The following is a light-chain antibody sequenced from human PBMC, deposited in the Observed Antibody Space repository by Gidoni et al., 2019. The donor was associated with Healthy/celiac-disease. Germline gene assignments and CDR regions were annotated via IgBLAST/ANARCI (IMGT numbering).Light chain of an antibody. V-gene: IGKV4-1*01. J-gene: IGKJ1*01. CDR2: WAS. CDR1: QSVLYSSNNKNY. CDR3: QQYYSTPRWT. Sequence: DIVMTQSQDSLAGSLGERATINCKSSQSVLYSSNNKNYLAWYQQKPGQPPKLLIYWASTRESGVPDRFSGSGSGTDFTLTISSLQAEDVAVYYCQQYYSTPRWTFGQGTKVEIK.